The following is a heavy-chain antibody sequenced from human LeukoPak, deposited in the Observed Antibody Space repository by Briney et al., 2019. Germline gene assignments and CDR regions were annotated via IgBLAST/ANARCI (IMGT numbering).Heavy chain of an antibody. Sequence: GGSLRLSCAASGFTFSSYSMNWVRQAPGKGLEWVSSTSSSSSYIYYADSVKGRFTISRDNAKNSLYLQMNSLRAEDTAVYYCAREFFWSGYYTSPYGMDVWGQGTTVTVSS. J-gene: IGHJ6*02. CDR2: TSSSSSYI. D-gene: IGHD3-3*01. CDR3: AREFFWSGYYTSPYGMDV. CDR1: GFTFSSYS. V-gene: IGHV3-21*01.